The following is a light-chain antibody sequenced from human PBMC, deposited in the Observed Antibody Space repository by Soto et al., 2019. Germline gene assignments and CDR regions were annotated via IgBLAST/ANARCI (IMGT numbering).Light chain of an antibody. CDR3: QQSYDSPGN. CDR1: QTINNY. Sequence: DIQMTQSPSTLSASVGDRVTITCRASQTINNYLNWYQQKPGKAPKCLIYGASSLQSRVSSKFSGRGSGTDYTLIISSLQPEDFATYYCQQSYDSPGNFGGGTNVDIK. J-gene: IGKJ4*01. CDR2: GAS. V-gene: IGKV1-39*01.